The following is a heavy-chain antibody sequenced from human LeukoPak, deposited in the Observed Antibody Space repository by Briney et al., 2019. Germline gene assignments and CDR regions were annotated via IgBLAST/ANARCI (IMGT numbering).Heavy chain of an antibody. CDR2: IKSKTDGETT. D-gene: IGHD2-21*01. Sequence: GGSLRLSCAASGFTFSNAWMTWVRQAPGKGLEWVGRIKSKTDGETTDYAAPVKDRFTISRDDSKNTLFLQMNSLKTEDTAVYYCTTDRDKCGGDCYPGLPFDYWGQGALVTVSS. V-gene: IGHV3-15*01. J-gene: IGHJ4*02. CDR3: TTDRDKCGGDCYPGLPFDY. CDR1: GFTFSNAW.